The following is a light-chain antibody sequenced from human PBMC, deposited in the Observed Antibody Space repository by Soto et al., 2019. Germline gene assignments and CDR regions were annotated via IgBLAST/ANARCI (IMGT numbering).Light chain of an antibody. V-gene: IGKV3-20*01. CDR1: QSVSSYY. J-gene: IGKJ1*01. CDR3: QQCGSSPWT. CDR2: AAS. Sequence: DIVLTQSPGTLSLSPGERATLSCRASQSVSSYYLAWYQQKPGQAPRLLIYAASSMATGIPDRFSGGGSGTDFTLTISRLEPEDFAVYYCQQCGSSPWTFGQGTKVEIK.